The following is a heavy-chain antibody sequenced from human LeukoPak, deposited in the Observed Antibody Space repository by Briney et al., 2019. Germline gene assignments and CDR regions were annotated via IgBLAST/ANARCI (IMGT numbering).Heavy chain of an antibody. CDR3: ARGPHERSGYPDD. V-gene: IGHV1-18*01. CDR1: GYIFNTYG. D-gene: IGHD3-22*01. Sequence: ASVKVSCKPSGYIFNTYGITWVRQAPGQGLEWMGWISTYNGNTNYAQKFQGRVTLTTDTSTSTAYMELRSLRSDDTAVYYCARGPHERSGYPDDWGQGTLVIVSS. CDR2: ISTYNGNT. J-gene: IGHJ4*02.